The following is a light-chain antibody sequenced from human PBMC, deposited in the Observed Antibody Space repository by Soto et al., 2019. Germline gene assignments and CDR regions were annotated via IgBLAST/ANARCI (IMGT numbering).Light chain of an antibody. CDR3: QQLDSYPLT. V-gene: IGKV1-9*01. Sequence: DIQMTQSPPSLSASVGARVTITCRASQGISKYLAWYQHKPGRAPKLLIYAVFTLQSGVPSRFSGSGSGAEFTLTISSLQPEYFATYYCQQLDSYPLTFGGGTKVDIK. CDR1: QGISKY. CDR2: AVF. J-gene: IGKJ4*01.